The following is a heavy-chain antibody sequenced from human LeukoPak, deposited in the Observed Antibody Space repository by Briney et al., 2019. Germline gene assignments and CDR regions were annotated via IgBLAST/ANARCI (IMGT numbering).Heavy chain of an antibody. CDR2: IYYSGST. CDR3: ARLDDAFDI. CDR1: GGSISSSSYY. Sequence: KPSETLSLTCTVSGGSISSSSYYWGWIRQPPGKGLEWIGSIYYSGSTYYNPSLKSRVTISVDTSKNQFSLKLSSVTAADTAVYYCARLDDAFDIWGQGTMVTVSS. V-gene: IGHV4-39*01. J-gene: IGHJ3*02.